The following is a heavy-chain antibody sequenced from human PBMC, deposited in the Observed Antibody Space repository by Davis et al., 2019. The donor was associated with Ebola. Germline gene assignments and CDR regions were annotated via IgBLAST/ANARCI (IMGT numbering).Heavy chain of an antibody. J-gene: IGHJ4*02. Sequence: GESLKISCAASGFTFSSYWMSWVRQAPGKGLEWVGRIRSKGNSYATAYGASVKGRFTISRDDSNNTAYLQMNSLKTDDTAVYYCTTNLGDSSGYYYRYWGQGTLVTVSS. CDR1: GFTFSSYW. D-gene: IGHD3-22*01. CDR3: TTNLGDSSGYYYRY. CDR2: IRSKGNSYAT. V-gene: IGHV3-73*01.